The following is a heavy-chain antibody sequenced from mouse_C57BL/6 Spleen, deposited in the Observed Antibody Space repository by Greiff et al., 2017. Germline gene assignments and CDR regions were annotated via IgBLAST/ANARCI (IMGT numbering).Heavy chain of an antibody. CDR2: IYPGSGSP. D-gene: IGHD2-12*01. Sequence: VQLQQPGAELVKPGASVKMSCKASGYTFTSYWITWVKPRPGQGLEWIGDIYPGSGSPNYNEKFKSKATLTVDTSSSTAYMQLSSLTSEDSAVYYRARRIYDPFDYWGQGTTLTVSS. CDR1: GYTFTSYW. V-gene: IGHV1-55*01. J-gene: IGHJ2*01. CDR3: ARRIYDPFDY.